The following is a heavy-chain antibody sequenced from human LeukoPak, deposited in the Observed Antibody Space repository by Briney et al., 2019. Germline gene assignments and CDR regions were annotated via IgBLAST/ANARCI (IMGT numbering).Heavy chain of an antibody. V-gene: IGHV1-18*01. J-gene: IGHJ4*02. CDR3: ARVQPHRIHYDNSDYPTRNDY. CDR1: GYTFTSYG. D-gene: IGHD3-22*01. CDR2: ISVYNGNT. Sequence: GASVKVSCKASGYTFTSYGISRIRQAPRQGLEWMGWISVYNGNTNYVQKFQDRVTMTTDTSTSTAYMELRSLRSDDTAVYYCARVQPHRIHYDNSDYPTRNDYWGQGTLVTVSS.